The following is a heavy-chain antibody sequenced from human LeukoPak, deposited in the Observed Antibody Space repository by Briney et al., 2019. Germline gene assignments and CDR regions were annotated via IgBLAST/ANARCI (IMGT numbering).Heavy chain of an antibody. CDR3: ARSLNYYGSGSNWFDP. CDR1: GGFISSGGYS. D-gene: IGHD3-10*01. Sequence: PSQTLSLTCAVSGGFISSGGYSWSWIRQPPGKGLEWIGYIYHSGSTYYNPSLKSRVTISVDRSKSQFSLKLSSVTAADTAVYYCARSLNYYGSGSNWFDPWGQGTLVTVSS. CDR2: IYHSGST. V-gene: IGHV4-30-2*01. J-gene: IGHJ5*02.